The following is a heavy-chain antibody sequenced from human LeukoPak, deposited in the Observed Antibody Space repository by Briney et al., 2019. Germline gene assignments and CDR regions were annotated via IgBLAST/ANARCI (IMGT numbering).Heavy chain of an antibody. J-gene: IGHJ4*02. CDR1: GFTFSSYS. CDR3: ARDGDGYNPFDY. V-gene: IGHV3-21*01. CDR2: ISSSSYI. D-gene: IGHD5-24*01. Sequence: GGSLRLSCAASGFTFSSYSMNWVRQAPGKGLEWVSSISSSSYIYYADSVKGRFTISRDNAKNSLYLQMNSLRAEDTAVYYCARDGDGYNPFDYWGQGTLVTVSS.